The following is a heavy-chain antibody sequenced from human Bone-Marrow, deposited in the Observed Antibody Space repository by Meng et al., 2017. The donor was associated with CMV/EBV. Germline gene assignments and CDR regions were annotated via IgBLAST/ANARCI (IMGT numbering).Heavy chain of an antibody. CDR3: AREAYCSSTSCSPGDNWFDP. CDR2: IYYSGST. J-gene: IGHJ5*02. Sequence: SCTVSGGSISSSSYYWGWTRQPPGKGLEWIGSIYYSGSTYYNPSLKSRVTISVDTSKNQFSLKRSSVTAADTAVYYCAREAYCSSTSCSPGDNWFDPWGQGTLVTVSS. CDR1: GGSISSSSYY. V-gene: IGHV4-39*07. D-gene: IGHD2-2*01.